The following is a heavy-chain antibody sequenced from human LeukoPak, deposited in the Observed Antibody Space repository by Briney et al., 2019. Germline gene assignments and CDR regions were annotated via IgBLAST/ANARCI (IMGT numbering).Heavy chain of an antibody. Sequence: GESLKISCKGSTYSFSSYWIAWVRQMPGKGLEWMGIIYPGDSDTTYSPSFQGQVTISADKSINTAYLQWTSLKASDTAMYFCARQSSSWPYYFDYWGQGTLVTVSS. J-gene: IGHJ4*02. CDR3: ARQSSSWPYYFDY. V-gene: IGHV5-51*01. D-gene: IGHD6-13*01. CDR2: IYPGDSDT. CDR1: TYSFSSYW.